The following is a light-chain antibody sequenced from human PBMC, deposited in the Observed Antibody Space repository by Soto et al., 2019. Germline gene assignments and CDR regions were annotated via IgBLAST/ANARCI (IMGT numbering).Light chain of an antibody. J-gene: IGKJ3*01. CDR3: QNYNLS. CDR2: SAS. CDR1: QSTSSNF. V-gene: IGKV3-20*01. Sequence: EFVLTQSPATLSLSVGERASLSCRASQSTSSNFLAWYQQKPGQAPRLLIYSASTRATGVPDRFSGSGSGTHFTLTITRLEPEDFAIYICQNYNLSFGPGTKVDIK.